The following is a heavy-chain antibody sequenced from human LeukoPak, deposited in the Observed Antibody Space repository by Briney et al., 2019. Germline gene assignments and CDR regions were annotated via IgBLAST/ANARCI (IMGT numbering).Heavy chain of an antibody. CDR2: MNPNSGNT. J-gene: IGHJ5*02. D-gene: IGHD6-13*01. CDR1: GYTFTSYD. Sequence: GASVKVSCKASGYTFTSYDINWVRQATGQGIEWMGWMNPNSGNTGYAQKFQGRVTLTRNTSISTAYMELSSLRSEDTAVYYCARPAGAAAGTNLGDWFDPWGQGTLVTVSS. V-gene: IGHV1-8*03. CDR3: ARPAGAAAGTNLGDWFDP.